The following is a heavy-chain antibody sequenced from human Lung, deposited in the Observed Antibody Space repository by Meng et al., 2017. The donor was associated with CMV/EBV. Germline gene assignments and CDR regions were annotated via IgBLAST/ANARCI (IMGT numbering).Heavy chain of an antibody. D-gene: IGHD3-9*01. CDR3: ARDQGLQSFDWLFRY. CDR1: GFTFSSYP. CDR2: ISHDGSNK. V-gene: IGHV3-30-3*01. J-gene: IGHJ4*02. Sequence: LXCAVSGFTFSSYPMHWVRQAPGKGLEWVAVISHDGSNKYYPDSVNGRFIISRDNSKNTLYLQMNSLRAEDTAVYYCARDQGLQSFDWLFRYWGQGTLVTVSS.